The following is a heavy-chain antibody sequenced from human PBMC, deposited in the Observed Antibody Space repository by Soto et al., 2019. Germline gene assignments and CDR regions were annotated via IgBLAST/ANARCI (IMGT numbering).Heavy chain of an antibody. Sequence: VGSLRLSCAASGFTFSSYAMSWVRQAPGKGLEWVSAISGSGGSTYYADSVKGRFTISRDNSKNTLYLQMNSLRAEDTAVYYCAREIRSGYYSGFDYWGQGTLVTVSS. CDR3: AREIRSGYYSGFDY. D-gene: IGHD3-22*01. V-gene: IGHV3-23*01. J-gene: IGHJ4*02. CDR2: ISGSGGST. CDR1: GFTFSSYA.